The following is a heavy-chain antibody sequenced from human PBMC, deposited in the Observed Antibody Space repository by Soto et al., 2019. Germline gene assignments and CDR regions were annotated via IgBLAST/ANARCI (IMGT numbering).Heavy chain of an antibody. CDR1: GYNFTGYY. CDR2: INPSSGGT. CDR3: ARDLGAGELVFDY. J-gene: IGHJ4*02. D-gene: IGHD6-13*01. V-gene: IGHV1-2*02. Sequence: QVQLVQSGAEVKKPGASVKVSCKASGYNFTGYYMHWVRQAPGQGLEWMGWINPSSGGTNYAQKFQGRVTMTRDTSISTAYMELSRLRSDDTAVYYCARDLGAGELVFDYWGQGTLVTVSS.